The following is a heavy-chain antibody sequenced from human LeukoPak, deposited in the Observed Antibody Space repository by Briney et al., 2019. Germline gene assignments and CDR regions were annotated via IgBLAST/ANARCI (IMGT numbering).Heavy chain of an antibody. CDR3: ARVRRSHNWFDS. J-gene: IGHJ5*01. Sequence: SETLSLTCAVSDDSISTTNYYWGWIRQPPGKGLEWIGIIYYSGITHYSPSLKSRVTILVDTSKNQFSLKLSSVTDADTAVYYCARVRRSHNWFDSWGQGTLVTVSS. D-gene: IGHD3-3*01. CDR2: IYYSGIT. V-gene: IGHV4-39*01. CDR1: DDSISTTNYY.